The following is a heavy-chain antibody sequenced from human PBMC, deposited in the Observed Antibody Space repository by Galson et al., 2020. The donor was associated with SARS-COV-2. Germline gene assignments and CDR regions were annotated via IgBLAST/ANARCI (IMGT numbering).Heavy chain of an antibody. J-gene: IGHJ6*03. V-gene: IGHV4-39*01. CDR1: GGSISSSSYY. D-gene: IGHD5-12*01. CDR2: IYYIGTT. Sequence: SETLSLTCSVSGGSISSSSYYWGWIRQPPGKGLEWIGSIYYIGTTYYNPSLKSRVTISVDTSKNQLSLKLSSVTAADTAVYYCARQGYSGYGSYYYMDVWGKGTTVTVSS. CDR3: ARQGYSGYGSYYYMDV.